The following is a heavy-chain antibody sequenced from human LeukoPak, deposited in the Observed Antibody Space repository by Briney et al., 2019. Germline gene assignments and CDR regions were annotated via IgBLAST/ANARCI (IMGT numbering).Heavy chain of an antibody. J-gene: IGHJ4*02. V-gene: IGHV3-23*01. D-gene: IGHD6-25*01. CDR2: ITGRGENI. Sequence: GGTLRLSCAASGFTFSSYGMNWVRQAPGKGLEWVSGITGRGENIYYAGSVKGRFTISRDNSKNTLYLQMNSLRAEDTAVYYCAKDRRLAAFDYGGQGTLVTVSS. CDR3: AKDRRLAAFDY. CDR1: GFTFSSYG.